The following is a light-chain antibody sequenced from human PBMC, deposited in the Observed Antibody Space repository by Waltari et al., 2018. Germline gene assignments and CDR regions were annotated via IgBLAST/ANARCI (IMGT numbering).Light chain of an antibody. CDR2: HTS. V-gene: IGKV3-20*01. J-gene: IGKJ1*01. Sequence: IVLTQSPGTLSLSPGERATLSCRASQSVNIYLAWYQQKPGQAPRLLIYHTSTRAAGIPDRFSGSGSVTDFSLTISGLEPEDFAVYYCQHYKNLPVSFGQGTKVEIK. CDR3: QHYKNLPVS. CDR1: QSVNIY.